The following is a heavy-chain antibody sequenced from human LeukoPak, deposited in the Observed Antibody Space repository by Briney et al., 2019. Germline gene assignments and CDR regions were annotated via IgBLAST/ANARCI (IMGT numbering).Heavy chain of an antibody. CDR1: GGTFSSYA. D-gene: IGHD3-3*01. Sequence: SVKVSCKASGGTFSSYAISRVRQAPGQGLEWMGRIIPIFGTANYAQKFQGRVTITTDESTSTAYMELSSLRSEDTAVYYCARGRFLEWLLSFDPWGQGTLVTVSS. J-gene: IGHJ5*02. V-gene: IGHV1-69*05. CDR2: IIPIFGTA. CDR3: ARGRFLEWLLSFDP.